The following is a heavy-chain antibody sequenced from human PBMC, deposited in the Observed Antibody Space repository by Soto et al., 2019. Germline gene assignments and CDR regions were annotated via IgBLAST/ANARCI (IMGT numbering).Heavy chain of an antibody. CDR2: ISWNSGIV. V-gene: IGHV3-9*01. D-gene: IGHD1-26*01. J-gene: IGHJ3*02. CDR1: GFTFDDYA. Sequence: EMQLVESGGGLVQPGRSLRLSCAASGFTFDDYAMHWVRQPPGKGLEWVSGISWNSGIVDYADSVKGRFTISRDSAKKSLYLQRNSLKPEDTALYYCTQDIEWGGSHLIHAFDIWGQGTMVSVSS. CDR3: TQDIEWGGSHLIHAFDI.